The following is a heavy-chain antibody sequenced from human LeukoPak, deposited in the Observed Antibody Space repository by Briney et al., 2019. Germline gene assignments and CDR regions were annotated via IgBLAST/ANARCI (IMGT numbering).Heavy chain of an antibody. CDR1: GFTFDDYA. Sequence: PGGSLRLSCAASGFTFDDYAMHWVRQAPGKGLEWVANIKQDGSEKNYVDSVKGRFTISRDNANKSLYLQMNSLRAEDTAVYYCAKQREGISWSPDYWGQGTLVTVSS. D-gene: IGHD6-13*01. CDR2: IKQDGSEK. J-gene: IGHJ4*02. V-gene: IGHV3-7*01. CDR3: AKQREGISWSPDY.